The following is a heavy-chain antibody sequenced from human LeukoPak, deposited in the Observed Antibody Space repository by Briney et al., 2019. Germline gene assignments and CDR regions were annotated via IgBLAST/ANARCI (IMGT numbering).Heavy chain of an antibody. CDR2: ISGSGGST. Sequence: GGSLRLSCAASGFTFSSYAMSWVRRAPGKGLEWVSAISGSGGSTYYADSVKGRFTISRDNSKNTLYLQMNSLRAEDTAVYYCANTPGYSSSWPGNWGQGTLVTVSS. V-gene: IGHV3-23*01. CDR3: ANTPGYSSSWPGN. J-gene: IGHJ4*02. CDR1: GFTFSSYA. D-gene: IGHD6-13*01.